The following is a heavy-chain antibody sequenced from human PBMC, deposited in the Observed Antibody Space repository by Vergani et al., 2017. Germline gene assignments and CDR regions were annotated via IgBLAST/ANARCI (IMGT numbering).Heavy chain of an antibody. V-gene: IGHV4-31*03. D-gene: IGHD2-2*02. CDR3: ARYCSSTSCYTSTGSFDY. CDR2: IYYSGST. CDR1: GGSISSGGYY. J-gene: IGHJ4*02. Sequence: QVQLQESGPGLVKPSQTLSLTCTVSGGSISSGGYYWSWIRQHPGKGLEWSGNIYYSGSTYYNPSLKSRVTISVDTSKNQFSLKLSSVTAADTAVYYCARYCSSTSCYTSTGSFDYWGQGTLVTVSS.